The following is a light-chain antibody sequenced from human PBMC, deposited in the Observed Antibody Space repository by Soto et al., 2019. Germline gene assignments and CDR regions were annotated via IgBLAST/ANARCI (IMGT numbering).Light chain of an antibody. V-gene: IGKV1-17*01. Sequence: DIQMTHSPSSLSASVGDRVTITCRASQDIGNKLGWYQHKPGQAPKXLIYAASTLQSGVPSRFSGSGSGTDLTITISSLQPEDVATYYCQQLNSYPRTFGGGTKVDIK. CDR2: AAS. CDR1: QDIGNK. CDR3: QQLNSYPRT. J-gene: IGKJ4*01.